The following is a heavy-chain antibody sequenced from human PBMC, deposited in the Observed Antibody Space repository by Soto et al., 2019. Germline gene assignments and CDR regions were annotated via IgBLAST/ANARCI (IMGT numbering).Heavy chain of an antibody. V-gene: IGHV3-21*01. J-gene: IGHJ4*02. CDR2: ISSSGSFK. CDR1: GFSFSSDS. CDR3: ARDPPTGTTLEWADS. Sequence: EVQLVESGGGPVKPGGSLRLSCAASGFSFSSDSMGWVRQAPGKGLEWVSSISSSGSFKNYADSVKGRFTISRDNAKNSLYLLLSGLKEEDTAVYYCARDPPTGTTLEWADSWGQGTLVTVSS. D-gene: IGHD1-7*01.